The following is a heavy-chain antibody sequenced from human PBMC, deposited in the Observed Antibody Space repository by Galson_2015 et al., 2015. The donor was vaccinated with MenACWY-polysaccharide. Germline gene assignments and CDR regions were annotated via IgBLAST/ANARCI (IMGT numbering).Heavy chain of an antibody. J-gene: IGHJ4*02. CDR2: MNPNSGNT. CDR3: ARGLKCSGGSCGWFVY. V-gene: IGHV1-8*01. Sequence: SVKVSCKASGYTFTSYDINWVRQATGQGLEWMGWMNPNSGNTGYAQKFQGRVTMTRNTSISTAYMELSSLRSEDTAVYYCARGLKCSGGSCGWFVYWGQGTLVTVSS. CDR1: GYTFTSYD. D-gene: IGHD2-15*01.